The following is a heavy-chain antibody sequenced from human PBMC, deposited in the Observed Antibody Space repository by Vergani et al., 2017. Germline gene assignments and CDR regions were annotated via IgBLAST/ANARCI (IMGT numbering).Heavy chain of an antibody. J-gene: IGHJ4*02. CDR3: AGKTSAYDILTGYYHTHPFDY. CDR2: IYYSGST. D-gene: IGHD3-9*01. CDR1: GGSISSYY. V-gene: IGHV4-59*01. Sequence: QVQLQESGPGLVKPSETLSLTCTVSGGSISSYYWSWIRQPPGKGLEWIGYIYYSGSTNYNPSLKSRVTISVDTSKNQFSLKLSSVPAADTAVYYCAGKTSAYDILTGYYHTHPFDYWGQGTLVTVSS.